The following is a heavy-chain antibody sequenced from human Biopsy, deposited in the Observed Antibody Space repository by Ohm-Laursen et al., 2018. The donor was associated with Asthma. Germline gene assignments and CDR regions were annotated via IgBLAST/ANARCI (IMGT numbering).Heavy chain of an antibody. Sequence: SLRLSCAAPGFAVSRDYMFWVRQAPGKGLEWVSVIYSGGTSHTADSVRGRFTISRDYSKNTLYLQMHSLRAEDTAVYYCAKDELLYYGSDSKYMQPVPLGDWGQGTLVTVSS. J-gene: IGHJ4*02. CDR1: GFAVSRDY. D-gene: IGHD3-10*01. V-gene: IGHV3-53*01. CDR2: IYSGGTS. CDR3: AKDELLYYGSDSKYMQPVPLGD.